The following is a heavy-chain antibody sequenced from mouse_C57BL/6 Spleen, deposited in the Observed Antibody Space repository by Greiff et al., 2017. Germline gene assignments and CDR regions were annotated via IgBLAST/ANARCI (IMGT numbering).Heavy chain of an antibody. CDR1: GYTFTSYT. J-gene: IGHJ3*01. V-gene: IGHV1-4*01. D-gene: IGHD2-4*01. CDR3: ARPYNYYEYGRVAY. CDR2: INPSSGYT. Sequence: VQLQQSGAELARPGASVKMSCKASGYTFTSYTMHWVKQRPGQGLEWIGYINPSSGYTKYNQKFKDKATLTADKSSSTAYMQLSSLTSEDTAVYYCARPYNYYEYGRVAYWGQGTLVTVSA.